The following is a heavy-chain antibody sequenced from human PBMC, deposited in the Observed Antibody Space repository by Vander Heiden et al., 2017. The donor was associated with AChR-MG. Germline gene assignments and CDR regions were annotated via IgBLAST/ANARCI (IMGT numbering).Heavy chain of an antibody. Sequence: DVQLVESGGGLIQPGESLRLSCGASGFIFRKYGMNWVRHSPGKGLEWVAYISSSTTNIHYADSVEGRFTISRDNVGGSLFLQMNNLRAEDTAVYHCARSIDWKFDRWGLGTLVTVSS. J-gene: IGHJ5*02. CDR2: ISSSTTNI. CDR1: GFIFRKYG. V-gene: IGHV3-48*01. CDR3: ARSIDWKFDR. D-gene: IGHD3-9*01.